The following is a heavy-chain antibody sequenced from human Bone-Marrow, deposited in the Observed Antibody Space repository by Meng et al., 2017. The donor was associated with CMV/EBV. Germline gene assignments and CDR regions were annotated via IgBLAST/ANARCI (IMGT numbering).Heavy chain of an antibody. Sequence: GGSLRLSCTASGFTFGTYWMSWVRQAPGKGLEWVANIKQGGSQKYYADSAKGRFTISRDNAKNSLYLQMNSLRVEDTAVYYCARIGVGTASFYYYGMDVWGQGTTVVASS. CDR3: ARIGVGTASFYYYGMDV. CDR2: IKQGGSQK. J-gene: IGHJ6*02. D-gene: IGHD3-3*01. CDR1: GFTFGTYW. V-gene: IGHV3-7*01.